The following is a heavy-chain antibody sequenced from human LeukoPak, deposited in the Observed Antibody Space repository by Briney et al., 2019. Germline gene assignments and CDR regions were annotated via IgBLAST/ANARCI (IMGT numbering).Heavy chain of an antibody. J-gene: IGHJ4*02. V-gene: IGHV3-74*01. CDR2: INTDGRTT. CDR1: GFTFSSYW. CDR3: VRSAFLTTEFYFDY. D-gene: IGHD4-11*01. Sequence: GGSLRLSSVSSGFTFSSYWMHWVRQAPGKGLVWVSRINTDGRTTTYADSVKGRFTISRDNAKNTLYLQMNSLRAEDTAVYYCVRSAFLTTEFYFDYWGQGTLVTVSS.